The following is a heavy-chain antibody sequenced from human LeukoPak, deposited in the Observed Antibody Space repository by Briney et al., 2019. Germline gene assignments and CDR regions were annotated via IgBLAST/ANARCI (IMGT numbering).Heavy chain of an antibody. D-gene: IGHD3-10*02. J-gene: IGHJ6*03. V-gene: IGHV3-23*01. CDR1: GFTFSSYA. Sequence: PGGSLRLSCAASGFTFSSYAMSWVRQAPGKGLEWVSAISGSGGSTYYADSVKGRFTISRDNSKNTLYLQMSSLRAEDTAVYYCAKVEMVGGGYYYYYMDVWGKGTTVTVSS. CDR2: ISGSGGST. CDR3: AKVEMVGGGYYYYYMDV.